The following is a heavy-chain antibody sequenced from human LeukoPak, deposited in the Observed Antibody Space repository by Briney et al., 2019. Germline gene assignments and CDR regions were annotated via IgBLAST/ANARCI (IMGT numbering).Heavy chain of an antibody. CDR2: ISSSNAYI. CDR3: ARELLTTYLEYFHH. D-gene: IGHD4-17*01. CDR1: GFTFSSYS. J-gene: IGHJ1*01. V-gene: IGHV3-21*01. Sequence: PGGSLRLSCAASGFTFSSYSMNWVRQAPGKGLEWVSSISSSNAYIYYADSVKGRFTISRDNAKNSLYLQMNSLRAEDTAVYYCARELLTTYLEYFHHWGQGTLVTVSS.